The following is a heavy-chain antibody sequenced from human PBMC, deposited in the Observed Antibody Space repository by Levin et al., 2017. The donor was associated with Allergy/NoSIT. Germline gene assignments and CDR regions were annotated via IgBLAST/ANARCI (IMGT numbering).Heavy chain of an antibody. CDR3: AKDVVFGTSSWSLDF. CDR2: ISYDESDK. CDR1: GFSFRSFG. V-gene: IGHV3-30*18. D-gene: IGHD6-13*01. Sequence: GGFLRLSCAASGFSFRSFGMHWVRQAPGKGLEWVAVISYDESDKFYADSVKGRFTISRDNTKNTLYLQMNSLRREDAAVYYCAKDVVFGTSSWSLDFWGQGTLVTVSS. J-gene: IGHJ4*02.